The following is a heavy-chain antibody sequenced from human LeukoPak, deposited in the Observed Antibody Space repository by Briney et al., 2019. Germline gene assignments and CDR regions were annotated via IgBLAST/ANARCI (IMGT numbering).Heavy chain of an antibody. D-gene: IGHD1-26*01. Sequence: PSETLSLTCTVSGYSISSGYYWGWIRQPPGKGLEWIGSIYHDGSTYYNPSLKSRVTISIDTSKNQYSLKLSSVTAADTAVYYCARGPASGSPVGYWGQGTLVTVSS. CDR2: IYHDGST. CDR3: ARGPASGSPVGY. J-gene: IGHJ4*02. V-gene: IGHV4-38-2*02. CDR1: GYSISSGYY.